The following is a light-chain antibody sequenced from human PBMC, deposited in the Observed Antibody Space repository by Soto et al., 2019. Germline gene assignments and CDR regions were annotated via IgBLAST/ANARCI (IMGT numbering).Light chain of an antibody. J-gene: IGKJ4*01. CDR1: QSIENW. CDR2: KAS. CDR3: QQYITYPLT. V-gene: IGKV1-5*03. Sequence: DIQMTQSPSTLSASVGDRVTITCRASQSIENWLAWYQHKPGKAPKLLIYKASTLESGVPSRFSGTASGTEFTLTISSLQPDDFASYYCQQYITYPLTFGGGTKVETK.